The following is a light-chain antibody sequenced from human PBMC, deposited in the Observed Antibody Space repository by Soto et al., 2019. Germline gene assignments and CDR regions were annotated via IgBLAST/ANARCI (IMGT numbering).Light chain of an antibody. CDR1: QSISSW. J-gene: IGKJ1*01. CDR3: QQYNSYSRT. CDR2: DAS. V-gene: IGKV1-5*01. Sequence: DIQMTQSPSTLSASVGHRVTITYRASQSISSWLAWYQQKPGKAPKLLIYDASSLESGVPSRFSGSGSGTEFTLTISSLQPDDFATYYCQQYNSYSRTFGQGTKVDIK.